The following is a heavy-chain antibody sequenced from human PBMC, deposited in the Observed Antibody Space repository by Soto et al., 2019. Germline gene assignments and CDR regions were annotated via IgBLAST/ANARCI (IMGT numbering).Heavy chain of an antibody. J-gene: IGHJ4*02. D-gene: IGHD4-17*01. CDR1: GFSYRSYA. V-gene: IGHV3-23*01. CDR2: ISGSGDYT. Sequence: EVQLLESGGGLVQPGGSLRLSCAASGFSYRSYAMSWVRQAPGKGLEWVSAISGSGDYTHYADSVTGRFTISRDNSKSSLYLQMNSLRAEDTAVYYCARGGAEAPFHFDYWGQGTLVTVSS. CDR3: ARGGAEAPFHFDY.